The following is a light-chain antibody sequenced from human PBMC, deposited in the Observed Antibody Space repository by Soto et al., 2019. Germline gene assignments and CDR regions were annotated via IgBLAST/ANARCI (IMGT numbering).Light chain of an antibody. Sequence: DIQMTQSPSSLSASVGDRVTITCRASQSISSYLNWYQQKPGKAPKLLIYAASSLQSGVPSMFSGSGSGTDFTLTISRQQPEHFATYYCQQSYSTLFTFGPGTKVDIK. CDR2: AAS. J-gene: IGKJ3*01. CDR1: QSISSY. CDR3: QQSYSTLFT. V-gene: IGKV1-39*01.